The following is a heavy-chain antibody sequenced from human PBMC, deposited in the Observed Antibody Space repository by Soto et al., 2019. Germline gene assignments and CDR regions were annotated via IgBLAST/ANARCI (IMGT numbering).Heavy chain of an antibody. D-gene: IGHD3-22*01. V-gene: IGHV3-66*01. CDR3: ARDTSSGYYRDAFDI. CDR2: IYSGGST. J-gene: IGHJ3*02. Sequence: PGGSLRLSCAASGFTVSSNYMNWVRQAPGKGLEWVSVIYSGGSTYYADSVKGRFTISRDNSKNTLYLQMNSLRAEDTAVYYCARDTSSGYYRDAFDIWGQGTMVTVSS. CDR1: GFTVSSNY.